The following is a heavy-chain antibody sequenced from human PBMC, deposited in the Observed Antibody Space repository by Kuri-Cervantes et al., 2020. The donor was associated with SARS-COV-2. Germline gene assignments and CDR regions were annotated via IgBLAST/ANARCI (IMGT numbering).Heavy chain of an antibody. CDR3: AKDSYYDYVWGSYRYAPD. CDR2: ISDNGDST. CDR1: GFTFSNYG. J-gene: IGHJ4*02. D-gene: IGHD3-16*02. Sequence: ETLSLTCAASGFTFSNYGMSWVRQAPGKGLEWVSGISDNGDSTYYADSVKGRFTISRDNSKNTLYLQMNSLRVEDTAVYYCAKDSYYDYVWGSYRYAPDWGQGTLVTVSS. V-gene: IGHV3-23*01.